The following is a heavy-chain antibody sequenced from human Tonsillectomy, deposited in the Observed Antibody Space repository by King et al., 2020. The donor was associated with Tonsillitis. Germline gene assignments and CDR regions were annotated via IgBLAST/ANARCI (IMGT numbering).Heavy chain of an antibody. V-gene: IGHV1-2*02. CDR3: YLTTVTTLFAMDV. J-gene: IGHJ6*02. CDR1: GYTFTGYY. D-gene: IGHD4-17*01. CDR2: INPNSGGT. Sequence: QLVQSGAEVKKPGASVKVSCKASGYTFTGYYMNWVRQAPGQGLEWMGWINPNSGGTDYAQKFQGRVTMTRDTSISTVYMELSRLRSDDTAVYYCYLTTVTTLFAMDVWGQGTTVTVSS.